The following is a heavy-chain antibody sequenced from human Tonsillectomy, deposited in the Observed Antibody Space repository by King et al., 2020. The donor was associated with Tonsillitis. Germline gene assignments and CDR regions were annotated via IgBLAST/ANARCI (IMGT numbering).Heavy chain of an antibody. CDR2: ISSNSKYI. D-gene: IGHD3-22*01. CDR1: GFTFSDYD. J-gene: IGHJ3*02. V-gene: IGHV3-21*02. Sequence: VRLVESGGGLVLPGGSLRLSGATSGFTFSDYDMNWVRQGLGRWLEWVSSISSNSKYIYYADAMQGRFTTSRDNAKNSLYLQMNSLRAEDTDVYYCAKNKGADYYDSNRGAFDIWGLGTMVIVSS. CDR3: AKNKGADYYDSNRGAFDI.